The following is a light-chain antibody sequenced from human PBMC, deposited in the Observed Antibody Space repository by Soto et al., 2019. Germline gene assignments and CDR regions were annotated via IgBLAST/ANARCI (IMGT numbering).Light chain of an antibody. CDR2: DAS. CDR3: QHRNSWPLT. Sequence: EFVLTQSPATLSLSPGERATLSCRASQSISRYLAWYQQKPGQAPRLLIYDASNRATGIPARFSGGGSGTDFTLTISSLEPEDFAVYYCQHRNSWPLTFGGGTKVEIK. J-gene: IGKJ4*01. CDR1: QSISRY. V-gene: IGKV3-11*01.